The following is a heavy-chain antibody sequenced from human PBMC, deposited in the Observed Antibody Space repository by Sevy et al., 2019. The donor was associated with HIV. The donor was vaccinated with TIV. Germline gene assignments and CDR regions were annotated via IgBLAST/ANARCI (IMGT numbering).Heavy chain of an antibody. V-gene: IGHV4-39*02. D-gene: IGHD6-19*01. CDR1: GGSGTSADYS. J-gene: IGHJ5*02. Sequence: SETLSLTCTVSGGSGTSADYSWGWFRQPPGKGLEWIGGIYNSEQTYYNPSPKSRVAISVDASQNVFSLKLTSGTAADTAVYYCAQWLAASAFFHPLGLGYLVTVSS. CDR3: AQWLAASAFFHP. CDR2: IYNSEQT.